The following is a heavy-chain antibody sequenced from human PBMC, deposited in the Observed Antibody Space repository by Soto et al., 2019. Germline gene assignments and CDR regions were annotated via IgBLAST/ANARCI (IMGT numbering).Heavy chain of an antibody. V-gene: IGHV1-3*01. CDR1: GYTFTSYA. CDR2: INAGNGNT. D-gene: IGHD6-13*01. J-gene: IGHJ4*02. CDR3: ARSYSSSWYPQNYFDY. Sequence: ASVKVSCKAPGYTFTSYAMHWVRQAPGQRLEWMGWINAGNGNTKYSQKFQGRVTITRDTSASTAYMELSSLRSEDTAVYYCARSYSSSWYPQNYFDYWGQGTLVTVSS.